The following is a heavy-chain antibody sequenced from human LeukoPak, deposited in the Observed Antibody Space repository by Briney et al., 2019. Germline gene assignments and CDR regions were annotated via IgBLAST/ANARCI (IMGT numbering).Heavy chain of an antibody. V-gene: IGHV3-7*01. CDR1: GFIFNNYW. J-gene: IGHJ4*02. Sequence: PGGSLRLSCAASGFIFNNYWMTWVRQAPGKGLQWVANIKQDGSDKYYVDSVKGRFTISRDDAKNLLYPQMNSLRAEDTAVYYCTRMRSWSFDYWGKGTLVTVSS. D-gene: IGHD2-15*01. CDR3: TRMRSWSFDY. CDR2: IKQDGSDK.